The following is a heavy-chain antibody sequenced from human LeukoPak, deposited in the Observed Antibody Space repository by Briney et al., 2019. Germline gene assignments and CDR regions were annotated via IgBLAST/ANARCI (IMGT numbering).Heavy chain of an antibody. CDR2: ISSSSSYI. Sequence: GGSLRLSCAASGFSFSSYPMHWVRQAPGKGLEWVSSISSSSSYIYYADSVKGRFTISRDNAKNSLYLQMNSLRAEDTAVYYCARDPSGFDPFDYWGQGTLVTVSS. D-gene: IGHD3-22*01. J-gene: IGHJ4*02. CDR1: GFSFSSYP. V-gene: IGHV3-21*01. CDR3: ARDPSGFDPFDY.